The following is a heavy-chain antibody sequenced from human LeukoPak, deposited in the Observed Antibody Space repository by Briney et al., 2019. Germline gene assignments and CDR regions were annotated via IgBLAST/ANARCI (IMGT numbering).Heavy chain of an antibody. CDR1: GFTFSNYA. CDR3: AKDTAVTGTMYYFDY. Sequence: PGGSLRLSYAAPGFTFSNYAMTWVRQAPGKGLEWVSGISGSGGSTYYADSVKGRFTISRDNSKSTMYLQMNSLRGEETAIYYCAKDTAVTGTMYYFDYWGQGTLVTVSS. V-gene: IGHV3-23*01. CDR2: ISGSGGST. D-gene: IGHD6-19*01. J-gene: IGHJ4*02.